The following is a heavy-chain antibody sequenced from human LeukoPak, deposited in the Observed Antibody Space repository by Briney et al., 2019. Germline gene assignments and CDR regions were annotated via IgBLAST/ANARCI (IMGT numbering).Heavy chain of an antibody. CDR2: ISDSGGST. V-gene: IGHV3-23*01. Sequence: GTSLRLSCATSGFTFSHYAFHWVRQAPGKGLEWVAGISDSGGSTNYADSVKGRFTISRDNPKNTLYLQMNSLRAEDTAVYFCAKRGVVIRVILVGFHKEAYYFDSWGQGALVTVSS. D-gene: IGHD3-22*01. J-gene: IGHJ4*02. CDR1: GFTFSHYA. CDR3: AKRGVVIRVILVGFHKEAYYFDS.